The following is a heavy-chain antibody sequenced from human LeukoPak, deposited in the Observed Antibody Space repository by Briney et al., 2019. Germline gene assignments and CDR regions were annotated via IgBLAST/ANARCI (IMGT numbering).Heavy chain of an antibody. CDR2: INPNSGGT. CDR1: GYTFTGYY. Sequence: ASVKVSCKASGYTFTGYYMHWVRQAPGQGLEWMGWINPNSGGTNYAQKFQGRVTMTRDTSISTAYMELSRLRSDDTAVYYCARDWGQWRVYCSSTSCYPGDWGQGTLVTVSS. J-gene: IGHJ4*02. V-gene: IGHV1-2*02. CDR3: ARDWGQWRVYCSSTSCYPGD. D-gene: IGHD2-2*01.